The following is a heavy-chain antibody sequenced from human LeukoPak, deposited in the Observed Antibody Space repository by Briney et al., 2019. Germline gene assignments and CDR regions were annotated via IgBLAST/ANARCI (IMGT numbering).Heavy chain of an antibody. V-gene: IGHV4-39*01. Sequence: SETLSLTCTVSGGSISSSSYYWGWIRQPPGKGLEWIGSIYYSGSTHYNPSLKSRVTISVDTSKNQFSLKLSSVTAADTAVYYCARHQSVAGPFDYWGQGTLVTVSS. J-gene: IGHJ4*02. CDR1: GGSISSSSYY. CDR3: ARHQSVAGPFDY. D-gene: IGHD6-19*01. CDR2: IYYSGST.